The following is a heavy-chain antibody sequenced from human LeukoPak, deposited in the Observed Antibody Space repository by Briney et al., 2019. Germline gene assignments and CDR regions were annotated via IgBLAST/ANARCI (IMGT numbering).Heavy chain of an antibody. Sequence: PGGSLRLSCAASGFTFSSYWMSWVRRAPGKGLEWVANIKQDGSEKYYVDSVKGRFTISRDNAKNSLYLQTNSLRAEDTAVYYCAREGGLENKYYYYYYMDVWGKGTTVTVSS. D-gene: IGHD2/OR15-2a*01. V-gene: IGHV3-7*01. CDR1: GFTFSSYW. J-gene: IGHJ6*03. CDR2: IKQDGSEK. CDR3: AREGGLENKYYYYYYMDV.